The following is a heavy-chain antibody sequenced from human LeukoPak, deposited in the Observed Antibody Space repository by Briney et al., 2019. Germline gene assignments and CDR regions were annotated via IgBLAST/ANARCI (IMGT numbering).Heavy chain of an antibody. CDR3: AKVYYDSSAIQHPYYFDY. CDR1: GFTFSSYA. D-gene: IGHD3-22*01. Sequence: PGGSLRLSCAASGFTFSSYAMSWVRQTPEKGLEWVSGISGSGGSTYYADSVKGRFTISRDNSKNTLYLQMNSLRAEDTAVYYCAKVYYDSSAIQHPYYFDYWGQGTLVTVSS. V-gene: IGHV3-23*01. J-gene: IGHJ4*02. CDR2: ISGSGGST.